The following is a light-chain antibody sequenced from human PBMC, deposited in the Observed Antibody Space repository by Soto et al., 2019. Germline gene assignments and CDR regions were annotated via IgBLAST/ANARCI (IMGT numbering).Light chain of an antibody. CDR2: GAS. CDR3: QQYGSSSWT. Sequence: ALTQSPATLSLSPGERATLSCRSSQSVSSSYLAWYQQKPGQAPRLLIYGASSRATGIPDRFSGSGSGTDFTLTISRLEPEDFAVYYCQQYGSSSWTFGQGTKVDIK. V-gene: IGKV3-20*01. J-gene: IGKJ1*01. CDR1: QSVSSSY.